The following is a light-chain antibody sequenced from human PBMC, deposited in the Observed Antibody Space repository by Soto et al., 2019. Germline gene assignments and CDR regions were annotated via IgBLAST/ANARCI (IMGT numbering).Light chain of an antibody. V-gene: IGLV1-47*01. J-gene: IGLJ3*02. CDR3: LTWGDSLRGWV. Sequence: QSALTQPPSASGTPGQRVTISCSGGNSNIGNRPVHWFQQLPGTAPKLLIYKDLQRPSGVPDRFSGSKSGTSASLAISGLRSDDEADYYCLTWGDSLRGWVFGGGTKLTVL. CDR2: KDL. CDR1: NSNIGNRP.